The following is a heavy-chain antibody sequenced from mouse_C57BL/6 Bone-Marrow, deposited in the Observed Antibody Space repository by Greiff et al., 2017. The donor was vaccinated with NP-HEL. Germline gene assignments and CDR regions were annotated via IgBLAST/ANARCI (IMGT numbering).Heavy chain of an antibody. CDR2: FHPYNDDT. J-gene: IGHJ3*01. V-gene: IGHV1-47*01. D-gene: IGHD2-4*01. Sequence: VKLQESGAELVKPGASVKMSCKASGYTFTTYPIEWMKQNHGKSLEWIGNFHPYNDDTKYNEKFKGKATLTVEKSSSTVYLELSRLTSDDSAVYYCARGHDYDDAWFAYWGQGTLVTVSA. CDR1: GYTFTTYP. CDR3: ARGHDYDDAWFAY.